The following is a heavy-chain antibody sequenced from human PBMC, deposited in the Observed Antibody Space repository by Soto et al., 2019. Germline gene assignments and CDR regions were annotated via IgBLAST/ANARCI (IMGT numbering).Heavy chain of an antibody. J-gene: IGHJ4*02. D-gene: IGHD3-22*01. CDR1: GLDVSTNY. V-gene: IGHV3-53*01. CDR2: IYSFGTT. Sequence: GGSLRLSCAASGLDVSTNYMNWVRQAPGKGLEWVSMIYSFGTTYYAASVKGRFSISRDNSKNRLYLQMNSLRADDTAVYYCARGTSGYSFWGQGTLVTVSS. CDR3: ARGTSGYSF.